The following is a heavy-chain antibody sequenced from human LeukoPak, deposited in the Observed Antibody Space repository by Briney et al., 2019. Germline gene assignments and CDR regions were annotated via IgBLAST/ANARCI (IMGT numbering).Heavy chain of an antibody. Sequence: ASVKVSCKASGGTFSSYAISWVRQAPGQGLEWMGGIILIFGTANYAQKFQGRVTITADESTSTAYMELSSLRSEDTAVYYCASPYGDYEQVYGMDVWGQGTTVTVSS. V-gene: IGHV1-69*13. CDR3: ASPYGDYEQVYGMDV. J-gene: IGHJ6*02. CDR1: GGTFSSYA. CDR2: IILIFGTA. D-gene: IGHD4-17*01.